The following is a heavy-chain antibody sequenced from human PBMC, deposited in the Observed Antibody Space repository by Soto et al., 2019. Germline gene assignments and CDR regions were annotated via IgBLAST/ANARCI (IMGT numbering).Heavy chain of an antibody. CDR3: AREVSSYVSRYFDS. J-gene: IGHJ4*02. CDR2: IYYTGRT. V-gene: IGHV4-59*02. CDR1: GGSVRGYY. Sequence: QVQLQESGPGLVKPSETLSLTCTVSGGSVRGYYWTWIRQPPGKGLAWIGYIYYTGRTKYNPSLKSRVAISVDTSENQFSLKLSSVTAADTAVYYCAREVSSYVSRYFDSWGQGTLGSVSS. D-gene: IGHD3-16*01.